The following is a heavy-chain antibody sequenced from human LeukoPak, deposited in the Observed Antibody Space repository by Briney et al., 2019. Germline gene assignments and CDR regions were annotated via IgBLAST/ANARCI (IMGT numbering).Heavy chain of an antibody. CDR2: ISGSGGST. J-gene: IGHJ4*02. CDR1: GFTFSNYA. CDR3: AKQPAKYYFDY. V-gene: IGHV3-23*01. Sequence: PGGSLRLSCAASGFTFSNYAMHWVRQAPGKGLEWVSVISGSGGSTYYADSVKGRFTISRDNSKNTLYLQTNSLRAEDTAIYYCAKQPAKYYFDYWGQGTLVTVSS. D-gene: IGHD6-6*01.